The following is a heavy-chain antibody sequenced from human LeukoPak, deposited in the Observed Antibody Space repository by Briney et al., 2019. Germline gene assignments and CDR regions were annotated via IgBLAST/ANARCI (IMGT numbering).Heavy chain of an antibody. V-gene: IGHV3-23*01. CDR3: ARDVARYSSGWSYDY. Sequence: GGSLRLSCAASGFMLNSYAMSWVRQAPGKGLEWVSVLSNNGGSTYYADSVRGRFTISRDSSRNTLYLQMDSLRAEDTAVYYCARDVARYSSGWSYDYWGQGTLVTVSS. D-gene: IGHD6-19*01. J-gene: IGHJ4*02. CDR1: GFMLNSYA. CDR2: LSNNGGST.